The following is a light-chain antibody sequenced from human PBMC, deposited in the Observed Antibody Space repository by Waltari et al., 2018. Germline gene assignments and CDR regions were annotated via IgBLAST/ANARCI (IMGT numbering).Light chain of an antibody. CDR2: AAS. J-gene: IGKJ4*01. V-gene: IGKV1-NL1*01. CDR1: QGLTNS. CDR3: QQYYSTPGT. Sequence: DIQMTQSPSSLSASVGDRVTITCRASQGLTNSLAWYQQKPGKAPKLLMCAASRLESGVPSRFSGASSGTEFTLTISSLQPEDFASYYCQQYYSTPGTFGGGTKVEIK.